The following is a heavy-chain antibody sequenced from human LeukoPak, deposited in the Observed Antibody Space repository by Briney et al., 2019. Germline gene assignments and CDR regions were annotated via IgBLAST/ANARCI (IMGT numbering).Heavy chain of an antibody. CDR1: GFTFSNSA. CDR3: AAEIYGGNTDCCTFDF. D-gene: IGHD4-23*01. Sequence: SVKVSCKASGFTFSNSAIQWVRQARGQPLEWIGWIGVAGGNTNYAQTLQGRITITRDMSTSTAYMELTSLRSDDTAVYYCAAEIYGGNTDCCTFDFWGPGTPVTVSS. J-gene: IGHJ3*01. V-gene: IGHV1-58*02. CDR2: IGVAGGNT.